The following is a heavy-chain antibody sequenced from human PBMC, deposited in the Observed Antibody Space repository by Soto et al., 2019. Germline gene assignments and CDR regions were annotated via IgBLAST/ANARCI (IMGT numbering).Heavy chain of an antibody. D-gene: IGHD1-26*01. Sequence: EVQVLESGGGLVQPGGSLRLSCVVSGFTFEFYGMSWVRQAPGKGLEWVSSISDSGDSTLYADSVKGRFTISRDTSKNTVYLQMNSLGAEDTAEYYCARDLSGSLAGQRFDHWGQGTLVTVSS. J-gene: IGHJ4*02. CDR1: GFTFEFYG. CDR2: ISDSGDST. V-gene: IGHV3-23*01. CDR3: ARDLSGSLAGQRFDH.